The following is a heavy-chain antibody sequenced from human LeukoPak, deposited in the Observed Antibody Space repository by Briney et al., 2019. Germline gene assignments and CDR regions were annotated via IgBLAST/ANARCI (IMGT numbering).Heavy chain of an antibody. J-gene: IGHJ3*02. D-gene: IGHD3-3*01. Sequence: KPSETLSLTCAVYGGSFSGYYWSWIRQPPGKGLEWIGEINHSGSTNYNPSLKSRVTISVDTPKNQFSLKLSSVTAADTAVYYCARGVTIFGVVIIPYYAFDIWGQGTMVTVSS. CDR1: GGSFSGYY. V-gene: IGHV4-34*01. CDR3: ARGVTIFGVVIIPYYAFDI. CDR2: INHSGST.